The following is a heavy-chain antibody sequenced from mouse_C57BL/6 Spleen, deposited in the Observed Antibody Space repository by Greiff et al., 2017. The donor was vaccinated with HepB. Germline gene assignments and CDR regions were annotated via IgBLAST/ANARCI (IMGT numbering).Heavy chain of an antibody. J-gene: IGHJ2*01. V-gene: IGHV1-26*01. CDR1: GYTFTDYY. D-gene: IGHD1-1*01. Sequence: EVQLQPSGPELVKPGASVKISCKASGYTFTDYYMNWVKQSHGKSLEWIGDINPNNGGTSYNQKFKGKATLTVDKSSSTAYMELRSLTSEDSAVYYCARIGYYGSSLFDYWGQGTTLTVSS. CDR2: INPNNGGT. CDR3: ARIGYYGSSLFDY.